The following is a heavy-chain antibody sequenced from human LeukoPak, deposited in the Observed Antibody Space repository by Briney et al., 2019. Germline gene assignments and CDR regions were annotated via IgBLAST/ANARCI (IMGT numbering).Heavy chain of an antibody. CDR2: ISYDGSNK. J-gene: IGHJ4*02. D-gene: IGHD1-1*01. CDR3: ARGGGTTVTQDGYYFDY. CDR1: GFTFSSYG. V-gene: IGHV3-30*03. Sequence: GGSLRLSCAASGFTFSSYGMHWVRQAPGKGLEWVAVISYDGSNKYYADSVKGRFTISRDNSKNTLYLHMNSLRVEDTAVYYCARGGGTTVTQDGYYFDYWGQGTLVTVSS.